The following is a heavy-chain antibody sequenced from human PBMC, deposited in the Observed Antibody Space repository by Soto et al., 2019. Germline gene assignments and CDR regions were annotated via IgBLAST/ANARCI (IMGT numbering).Heavy chain of an antibody. CDR1: GFNLDSYA. Sequence: KLGESGGGVVQPGRSLRLSCAASGFNLDSYAMNWVRQAPGKGHEWVATISYDGKNIYYADFVRGRFTISKENSNNTLYLRLSSLIPEDTAIYYCARDYGALPADRFQYWGQGTPVTVSS. V-gene: IGHV3-30*03. D-gene: IGHD3-10*01. CDR3: ARDYGALPADRFQY. CDR2: ISYDGKNI. J-gene: IGHJ1*01.